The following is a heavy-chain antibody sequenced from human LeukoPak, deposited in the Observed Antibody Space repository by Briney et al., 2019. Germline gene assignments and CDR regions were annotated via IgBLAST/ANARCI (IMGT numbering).Heavy chain of an antibody. J-gene: IGHJ6*03. Sequence: SVKVSCKASGGTFSSYAISWVRQAPGQGLEWMGGIIPIFGTANYAQKFQGRVTITTDESTSTAYMQLSSLRSEDTAVYYCASWGGPSGSSTRYYYYYYMDVWGKGTTVTVSS. V-gene: IGHV1-69*05. D-gene: IGHD2-2*01. CDR3: ASWGGPSGSSTRYYYYYYMDV. CDR2: IIPIFGTA. CDR1: GGTFSSYA.